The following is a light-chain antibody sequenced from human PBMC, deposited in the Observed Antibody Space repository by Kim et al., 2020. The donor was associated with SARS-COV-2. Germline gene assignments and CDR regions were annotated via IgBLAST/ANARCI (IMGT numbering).Light chain of an antibody. CDR2: DAS. Sequence: SLSPGERATLSCRASQSVSSYLAWYQQKPGQAPRLLIYDASNRATGIPARFSGSGSGTDFTLTTSSLEPEDFAVYYCQQRSNWPLTFGGGTKVDIK. CDR3: QQRSNWPLT. J-gene: IGKJ4*01. V-gene: IGKV3-11*01. CDR1: QSVSSY.